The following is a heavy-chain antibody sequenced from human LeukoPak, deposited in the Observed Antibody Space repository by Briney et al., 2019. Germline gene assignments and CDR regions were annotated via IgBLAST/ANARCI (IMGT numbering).Heavy chain of an antibody. D-gene: IGHD6-13*01. J-gene: IGHJ6*02. V-gene: IGHV3-23*01. CDR2: TSGSGDST. Sequence: GGSLRLSCAASGFTFSSYAMSWVRQAPGKGLEWVSATSGSGDSTYYADSVKGRFTISKDNSKNTVYLQMSSLRVDDTAVYYCAKAASSSWPSYYYGMDVWGQGTTVTVSS. CDR3: AKAASSSWPSYYYGMDV. CDR1: GFTFSSYA.